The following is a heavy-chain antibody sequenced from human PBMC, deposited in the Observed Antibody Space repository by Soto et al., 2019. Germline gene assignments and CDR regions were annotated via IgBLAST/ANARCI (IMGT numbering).Heavy chain of an antibody. CDR1: GFTFSSYG. Sequence: GGSLRLSCAASGFTFSSYGMHWVRQAPGKGLEWVAVIWYDGSNKYYADSVKGRFTISRDNSKNTLYLQMNSLRAEDTAVYYCARDGFGSIAAAGLDYWGQGTLVTVSS. D-gene: IGHD6-13*01. J-gene: IGHJ4*02. CDR3: ARDGFGSIAAAGLDY. CDR2: IWYDGSNK. V-gene: IGHV3-33*01.